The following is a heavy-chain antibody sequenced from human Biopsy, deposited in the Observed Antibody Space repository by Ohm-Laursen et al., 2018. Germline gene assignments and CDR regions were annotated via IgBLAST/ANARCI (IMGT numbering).Heavy chain of an antibody. D-gene: IGHD5-24*01. CDR2: ISPSGATT. CDR1: GDTFATYH. V-gene: IGHV1-46*01. Sequence: GASVKVSCKASGDTFATYHLHWVRQAPGQGLEWMGVISPSGATTSFSQKFQGQITMTRDTSTGTVYMDLNSLVSEDTTVYYCARAGVGSDGTDSYYYGMDVWGPGTTVTVSS. J-gene: IGHJ6*02. CDR3: ARAGVGSDGTDSYYYGMDV.